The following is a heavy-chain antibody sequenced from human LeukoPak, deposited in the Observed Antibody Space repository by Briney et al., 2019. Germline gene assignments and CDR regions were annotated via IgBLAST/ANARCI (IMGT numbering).Heavy chain of an antibody. CDR1: GFTVSSNY. CDR2: IYSGGST. Sequence: PGGSLRLSCAASGFTVSSNYMSWVRQAPGRGLEWVSVIYSGGSTYYADSVKGRFTISRDNSKNTLYLQMNSLRAEDTAVYYCARDSLINWGPGYYYYGMDVWGQGTTVTVSS. D-gene: IGHD7-27*01. V-gene: IGHV3-66*01. J-gene: IGHJ6*02. CDR3: ARDSLINWGPGYYYYGMDV.